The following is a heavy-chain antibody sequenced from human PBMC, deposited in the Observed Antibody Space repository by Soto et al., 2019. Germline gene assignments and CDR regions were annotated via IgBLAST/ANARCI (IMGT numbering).Heavy chain of an antibody. CDR2: ISAYNGNT. V-gene: IGHV1-18*04. Sequence: ASVKVSCKASGYTFTSYGISWVRQAPGQGLEWMGWISAYNGNTNYAQKLQGRVTMTTDTSTSTAYMELRSLRSDDTAVYYCARDPNPGYYDIWYFDLWGRGTLVTVSS. D-gene: IGHD3-22*01. J-gene: IGHJ2*01. CDR1: GYTFTSYG. CDR3: ARDPNPGYYDIWYFDL.